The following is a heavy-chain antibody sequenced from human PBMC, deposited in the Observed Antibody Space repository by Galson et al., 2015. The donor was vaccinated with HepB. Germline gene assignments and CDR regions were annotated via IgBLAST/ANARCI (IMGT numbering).Heavy chain of an antibody. CDR3: AKDGYYDSSGYSPYYYMDV. CDR2: LYAGGST. J-gene: IGHJ6*03. D-gene: IGHD3-22*01. Sequence: SLRLSCAASGFDVSTNYMSWVRQAPGKGLEWVSVLYAGGSTYYADSVKGRFTISRDNSKNTVYLQMNSLRADDTAVYYCAKDGYYDSSGYSPYYYMDVWGKGTTVTVSS. V-gene: IGHV3-53*01. CDR1: GFDVSTNY.